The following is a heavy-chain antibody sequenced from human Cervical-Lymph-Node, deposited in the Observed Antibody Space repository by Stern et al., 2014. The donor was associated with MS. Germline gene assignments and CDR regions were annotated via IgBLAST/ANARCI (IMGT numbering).Heavy chain of an antibody. Sequence: EVQLVESGGGLVQPGESLRFSCAASGFTFSSYAMSWVRQAPGEGLEWVAAVTGSGDNTSYTDSVKGRFTISRDNSKNTLYLQMHSLRADDTAVYYCAKDPRSGWYMYYFDYWGQGTLVTVSS. J-gene: IGHJ4*02. CDR1: GFTFSSYA. CDR2: VTGSGDNT. D-gene: IGHD6-19*01. CDR3: AKDPRSGWYMYYFDY. V-gene: IGHV3-23*04.